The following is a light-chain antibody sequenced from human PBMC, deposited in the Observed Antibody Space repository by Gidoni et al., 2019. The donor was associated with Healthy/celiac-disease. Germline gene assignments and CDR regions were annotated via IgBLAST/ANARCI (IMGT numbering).Light chain of an antibody. CDR3: MQALQAPPWT. V-gene: IGKV2-28*01. CDR1: QRLLHSNGYNY. Sequence: DIVMTQSPLSLPVTPAEPASNSCRSSQRLLHSNGYNYLDWYLQKPGQSPQLLIYLGSNRASGVPDRFSGSGSGTDFTLKISRVEAEDVGVYFCMQALQAPPWTFGQGTKVEIK. J-gene: IGKJ1*01. CDR2: LGS.